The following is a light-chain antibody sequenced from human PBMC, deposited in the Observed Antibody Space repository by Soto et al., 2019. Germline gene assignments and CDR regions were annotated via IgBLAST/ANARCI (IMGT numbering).Light chain of an antibody. CDR1: QSVSSY. CDR2: DAS. Sequence: EIVLTLSPATLSLSPGERATLSCRASQSVSSYLAWYQQKPGQAPRLLIYDASNRATGIPARFSGSGSGTDFTLTISSLEPEDFAVYYCQQRSNWQGYTFGQGTKLEIK. V-gene: IGKV3-11*01. J-gene: IGKJ2*01. CDR3: QQRSNWQGYT.